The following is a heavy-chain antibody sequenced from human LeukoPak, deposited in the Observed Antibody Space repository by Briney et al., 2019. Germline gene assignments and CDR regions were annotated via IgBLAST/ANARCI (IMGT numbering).Heavy chain of an antibody. CDR2: ISYDGSNK. V-gene: IGHV3-30-3*01. J-gene: IGHJ4*02. D-gene: IGHD3-10*01. CDR1: GFTFSSYA. CDR3: TRDGASGSYYNIPDY. Sequence: GGSLRLSCAASGFTFSSYAMHWVRQAPGKGLEWVAVISYDGSNKYYADSVKGRFTISRDNSKNTLYLQMNSLKTEDTAVYYCTRDGASGSYYNIPDYWGQGTLVTVSS.